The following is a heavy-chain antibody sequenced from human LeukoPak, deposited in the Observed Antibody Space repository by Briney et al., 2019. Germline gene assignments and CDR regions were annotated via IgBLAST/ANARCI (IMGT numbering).Heavy chain of an antibody. D-gene: IGHD6-6*01. Sequence: GGSLRLSCAASGFTFSTYWMSWVRQAPGKGLEWVANIKQDGGKIYYVDSVKGRFTISRDNAKNSLYLQMNNLRAEDTAVYYCAKLGDRQALGNWGQGTLVTVSS. V-gene: IGHV3-7*01. CDR3: AKLGDRQALGN. CDR1: GFTFSTYW. J-gene: IGHJ4*02. CDR2: IKQDGGKI.